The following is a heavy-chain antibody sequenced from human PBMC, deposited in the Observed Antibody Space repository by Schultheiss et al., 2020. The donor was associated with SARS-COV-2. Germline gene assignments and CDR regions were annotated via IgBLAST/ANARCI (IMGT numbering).Heavy chain of an antibody. D-gene: IGHD4-17*01. CDR3: ARNGEDYGEAFDI. V-gene: IGHV5-51*01. CDR1: GYSFTTYW. CDR2: IYPGDSDT. J-gene: IGHJ3*02. Sequence: GESLKISCKGSGYSFTTYWIVWVRQMPGKGLEWMGIIYPGDSDTRYSPSFQGQVTISADKSISTAYLQWSSLKASDTAMYYCARNGEDYGEAFDIWGQGTMVTVSS.